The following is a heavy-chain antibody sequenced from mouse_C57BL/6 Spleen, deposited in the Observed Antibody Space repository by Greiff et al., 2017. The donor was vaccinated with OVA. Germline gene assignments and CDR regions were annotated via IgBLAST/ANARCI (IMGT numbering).Heavy chain of an antibody. Sequence: VKLQESGAELVKPGASVKISCTASGYTFTDYYINWVQQRPGQGLEWIGKIGPGSGSTYYHEQFKGQVTLTADKSSSTAYMQLSSLTSEDSAVYCCARVELGRDYFDYWGQGTTLTVSS. D-gene: IGHD4-1*01. V-gene: IGHV1-77*01. CDR2: IGPGSGST. CDR3: ARVELGRDYFDY. CDR1: GYTFTDYY. J-gene: IGHJ2*01.